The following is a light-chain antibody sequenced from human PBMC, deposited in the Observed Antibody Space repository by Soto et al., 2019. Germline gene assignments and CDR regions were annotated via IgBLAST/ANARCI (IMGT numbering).Light chain of an antibody. Sequence: LITHSPSSMSASVADRAIITFRTSQSISNHLNWYQQKPGKAPKLLIFAASSLQSGVHSRFSASRSGPDFTLTISRLQPDDFTTYYCQQYDSDSTLNFGGGTKVEIK. CDR3: QQYDSDSTLN. CDR1: QSISNH. V-gene: IGKV1-39*01. CDR2: AAS. J-gene: IGKJ4*01.